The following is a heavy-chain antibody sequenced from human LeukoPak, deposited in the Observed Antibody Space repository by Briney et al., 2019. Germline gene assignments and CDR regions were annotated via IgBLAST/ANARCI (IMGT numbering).Heavy chain of an antibody. V-gene: IGHV5-51*01. CDR2: TYPGDSDT. D-gene: IGHD6-13*01. CDR1: GYSFTSYW. Sequence: GESLKISCKGSGYSFTSYWIGWVRQMPGKGLEWMGITYPGDSDTRYSPSFQGQVTIPADKSISTAYLQWSSLKASDTAMYYCARRAIAAVNGMDVWGQGTTVTVSS. J-gene: IGHJ6*02. CDR3: ARRAIAAVNGMDV.